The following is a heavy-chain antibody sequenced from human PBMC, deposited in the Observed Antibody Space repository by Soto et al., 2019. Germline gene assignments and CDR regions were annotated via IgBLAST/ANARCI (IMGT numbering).Heavy chain of an antibody. CDR1: GFTFSSYA. V-gene: IGHV3-23*01. CDR3: AKDSSDGGYDFWSGYNWFDP. D-gene: IGHD3-3*01. J-gene: IGHJ5*02. Sequence: GGSLRLSCAASGFTFSSYAMSWVRQAPGKGLEWVSAISGSGGSTYYADSVKGRFTISRDNSKNTLYLQMNSLRAEDTAVYYCAKDSSDGGYDFWSGYNWFDPWGQGTLVTVSS. CDR2: ISGSGGST.